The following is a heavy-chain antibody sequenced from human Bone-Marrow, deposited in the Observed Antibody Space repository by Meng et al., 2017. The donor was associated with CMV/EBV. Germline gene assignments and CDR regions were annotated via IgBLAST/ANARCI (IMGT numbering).Heavy chain of an antibody. Sequence: SLKXSCAASGFIFSDYYFDWDRQAPGKGLEWVGRTRNRANSYATEYAESVKGRVTISRDDSKNSLYLQMNRLETEDTAVYYCTSWSSPEYYYYSMDVWGQGTTVTVSS. CDR2: TRNRANSYAT. CDR3: TSWSSPEYYYYSMDV. J-gene: IGHJ6*02. CDR1: GFIFSDYY. D-gene: IGHD3-3*01. V-gene: IGHV3-72*01.